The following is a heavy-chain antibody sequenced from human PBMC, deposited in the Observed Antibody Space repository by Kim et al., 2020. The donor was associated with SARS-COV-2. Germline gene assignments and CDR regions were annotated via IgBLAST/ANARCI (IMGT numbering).Heavy chain of an antibody. CDR2: IYHSGST. CDR3: ARDRGIPLN. V-gene: IGHV4-38-2*02. D-gene: IGHD3-10*01. J-gene: IGHJ4*02. CDR1: GYSISSGYY. Sequence: SETLSLTCTVSGYSISSGYYWGWIRQPPGKGLEWIGSIYHSGSTYYNPSLKSRVTISVDTSKNQFSLKLSSVTAADTAVYYCARDRGIPLNWGQGTLVTVSS.